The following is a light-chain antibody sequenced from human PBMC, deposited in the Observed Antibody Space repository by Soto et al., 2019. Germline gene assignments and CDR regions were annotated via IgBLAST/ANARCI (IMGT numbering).Light chain of an antibody. J-gene: IGKJ1*01. CDR3: NQYYKYDVR. CDR2: KAS. Sequence: DIQMTQSPSTLSASVGDRVTITCRASQSISVWVAWDQQKPWKAPNVLIYKASTLERGVPSRFAGSESGTAVSLAVSSLQPDDVEKYYGNQYYKYDVRFGQATKVEIK. CDR1: QSISVW. V-gene: IGKV1-5*03.